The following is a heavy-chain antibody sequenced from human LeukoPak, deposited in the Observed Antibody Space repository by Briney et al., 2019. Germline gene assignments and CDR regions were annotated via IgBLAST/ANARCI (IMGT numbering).Heavy chain of an antibody. CDR1: GFTFSSYA. Sequence: GGSLRLSCAASGFTFSSYAMSWVRQAPGKGLEWVANVNRDGSETYYLDSVKGRFTISKGNAKNSLYLQMNSLRAEDTALYHCARNNGMDVWGQGTTVIVSS. V-gene: IGHV3-7*03. CDR2: VNRDGSET. J-gene: IGHJ6*02. CDR3: ARNNGMDV.